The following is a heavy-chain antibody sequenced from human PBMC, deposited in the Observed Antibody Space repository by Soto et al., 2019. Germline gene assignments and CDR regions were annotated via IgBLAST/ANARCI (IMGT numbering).Heavy chain of an antibody. CDR1: GFTFSISA. J-gene: IGHJ5*02. Sequence: GGSLRLSCVDSGFTFSISAMNWVRQAPGKGLEWLSYISDSGSSIYYADSVKGRFTISRDNAKNSLYLQMNNLRGEDTAVYYCARARCSNAPCWHPWFDPWGQGTLVTVSS. V-gene: IGHV3-48*01. D-gene: IGHD4-4*01. CDR2: ISDSGSSI. CDR3: ARARCSNAPCWHPWFDP.